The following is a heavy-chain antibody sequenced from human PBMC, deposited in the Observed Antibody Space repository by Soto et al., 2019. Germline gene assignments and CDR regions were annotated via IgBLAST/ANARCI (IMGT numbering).Heavy chain of an antibody. Sequence: SETLSLTCTVSGGSINCDNCCWTWIRQPPGKGLEWIECFHYSGTTYQIPSLKSRLTISRDTSGNQFSLKLTSVTAADTAVYYCARGDGNTAFGYWGQGTQVTVSS. CDR2: FHYSGTT. J-gene: IGHJ4*02. CDR1: GGSINCDNCC. D-gene: IGHD4-17*01. V-gene: IGHV4-30-4*01. CDR3: ARGDGNTAFGY.